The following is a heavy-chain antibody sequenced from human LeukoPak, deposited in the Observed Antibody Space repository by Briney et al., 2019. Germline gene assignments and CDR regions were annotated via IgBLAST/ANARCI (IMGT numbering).Heavy chain of an antibody. V-gene: IGHV3-7*01. CDR1: GFTFSRHW. CDR3: ASVAIPDY. CDR2: INQDGSGK. Sequence: PGGSLRLSCATSGFTFSRHWMSWVRQAPGKGLEWVANINQDGSGKYYVDSVKGRFTISRDNAKNSLYLQMNSLRAEDTAVYYCASVAIPDYWGQGTLVTVSS. J-gene: IGHJ4*02. D-gene: IGHD2-2*02.